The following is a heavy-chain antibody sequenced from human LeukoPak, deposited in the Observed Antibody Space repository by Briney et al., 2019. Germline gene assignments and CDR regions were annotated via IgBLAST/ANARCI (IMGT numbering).Heavy chain of an antibody. D-gene: IGHD2-2*01. Sequence: GGSLRLSCAASGFTVSSNYMSWVRQAPGKGLEWVSVIYSGGTTNHADSVKGRFTVSRDNSKNTLYLQMNSLRAEDTAVYFCARGSSRASDYWGQGTLVTVSS. CDR1: GFTVSSNY. CDR3: ARGSSRASDY. V-gene: IGHV3-53*01. J-gene: IGHJ4*02. CDR2: IYSGGTT.